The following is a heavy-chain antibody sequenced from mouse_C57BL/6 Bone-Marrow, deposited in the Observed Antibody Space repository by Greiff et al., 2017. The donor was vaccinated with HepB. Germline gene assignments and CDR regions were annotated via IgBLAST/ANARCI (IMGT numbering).Heavy chain of an antibody. CDR1: GFTFSDYY. J-gene: IGHJ2*01. V-gene: IGHV5-16*01. CDR3: AREEVTFDY. D-gene: IGHD2-5*01. Sequence: EVKVVESEGGLVQPGSSMKLSCTASGFTFSDYYMAWVRQVPEKGLEWVANINYDGSSTYYLDSLKSRFIISRDNAKNILYLQMSSLKSEDTATYYCAREEVTFDYWGQGTTLTVSS. CDR2: INYDGSST.